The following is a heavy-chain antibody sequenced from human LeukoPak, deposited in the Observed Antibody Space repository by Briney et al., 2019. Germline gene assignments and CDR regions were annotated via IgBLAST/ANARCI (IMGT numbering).Heavy chain of an antibody. V-gene: IGHV4-4*02. Sequence: SETLSLTCAVSGGSISSSNWWSWVRQHPGKGLEWIGEIYHSGSTNYNPSLKSRVTISVDKSKNQFSLKLSSVTAADTAVYYCATPGIAVAGTGYFQHWGQGTLVTVSS. CDR3: ATPGIAVAGTGYFQH. J-gene: IGHJ1*01. CDR1: GGSISSSNW. D-gene: IGHD6-19*01. CDR2: IYHSGST.